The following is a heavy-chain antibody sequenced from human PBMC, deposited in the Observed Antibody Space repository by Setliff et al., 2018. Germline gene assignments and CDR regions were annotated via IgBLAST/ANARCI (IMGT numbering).Heavy chain of an antibody. V-gene: IGHV4-59*11. D-gene: IGHD3-3*01. J-gene: IGHJ4*02. CDR3: AREPWYYNFWSGYTRDYFDY. CDR1: GASISSHY. Sequence: KTSETLSLTCTVSGASISSHYWSWIRQPPGKGLEWIGSMYYTGSTNYNPSLKSRVTISVDTSKNQFSLKLSSVTAADTAVYYCAREPWYYNFWSGYTRDYFDYWGQGTLVTVSS. CDR2: MYYTGST.